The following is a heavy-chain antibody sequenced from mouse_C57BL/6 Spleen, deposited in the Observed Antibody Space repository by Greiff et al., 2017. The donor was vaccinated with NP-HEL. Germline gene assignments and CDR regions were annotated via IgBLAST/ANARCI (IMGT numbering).Heavy chain of an antibody. CDR1: GYTFTDYY. Sequence: EVQLQQSGPELVKPGASVKISCKASGYTFTDYYMNWVKQSHGKSLEWIGDINPNNGGTSYNQKFKGKATLTVDKSSSTAYMELRSLTSEDSAVYYCARRGDYVPPFDVWGTGTTVTVSS. CDR3: ARRGDYVPPFDV. CDR2: INPNNGGT. J-gene: IGHJ1*03. D-gene: IGHD2-4*01. V-gene: IGHV1-26*01.